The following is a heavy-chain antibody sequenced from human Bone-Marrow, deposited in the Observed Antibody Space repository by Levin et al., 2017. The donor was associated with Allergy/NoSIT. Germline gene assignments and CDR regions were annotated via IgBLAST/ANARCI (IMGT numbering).Heavy chain of an antibody. CDR1: GYTFTGYY. V-gene: IGHV1-2*06. J-gene: IGHJ4*02. D-gene: IGHD5-24*01. CDR2: INPNSGAT. CDR3: ARSMAQYDC. Sequence: PGESLKISCKASGYTFTGYYIHWVRQAPGEGLEWMGRINPNSGATDSAQKFQGRVTMTRDTSTSTAYLELSRLRSDDTAIYYCARSMAQYDCWGQGTLVTVSS.